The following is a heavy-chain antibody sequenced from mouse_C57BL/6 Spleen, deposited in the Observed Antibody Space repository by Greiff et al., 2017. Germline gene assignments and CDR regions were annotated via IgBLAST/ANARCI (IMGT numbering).Heavy chain of an antibody. CDR1: GYTFTSYW. CDR2: IHPNSGST. CDR3: ARFNIDGNYDY. Sequence: QVQLQQPGAELVKPGASVKLSCKASGYTFTSYWMHWVKQRPGQGLEGIGMIHPNSGSTNYNEEFKRKAKLTVDKSSSTAFMQLSSLTSEDSAFYYCARFNIDGNYDYWSQGTTLTVSS. V-gene: IGHV1-64*01. D-gene: IGHD2-1*01. J-gene: IGHJ2*01.